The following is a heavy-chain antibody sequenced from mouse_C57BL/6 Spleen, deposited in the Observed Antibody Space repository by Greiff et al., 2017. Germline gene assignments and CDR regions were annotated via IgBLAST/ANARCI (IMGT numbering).Heavy chain of an antibody. CDR3: ARGGGYWYFDV. V-gene: IGHV8-12*01. CDR1: GFSLSTSGMG. J-gene: IGHJ1*03. Sequence: QVTLKESGPGILQSSQTLSLTCSFSGFSLSTSGMGVSWIRQPSGKGLEWLANIYWDDDKRYNPSLKSRLTISKDTSRNQVFLKITSVDTADTATYYCARGGGYWYFDVWGTGTTVTVSS. CDR2: IYWDDDK.